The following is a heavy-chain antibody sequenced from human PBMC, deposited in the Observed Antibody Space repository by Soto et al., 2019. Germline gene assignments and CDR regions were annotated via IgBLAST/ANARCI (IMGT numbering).Heavy chain of an antibody. Sequence: GGSLRLSCAASGFTFCSYGLHWVRQAPGKGLEWVAVISYDGSNKYYADSVKGRFTISRDNSKNTLYLQMNSLRAEDTAVYYCAKDHQWLVFKFPAFDYWGQGTLVTVSS. J-gene: IGHJ4*02. D-gene: IGHD6-19*01. CDR2: ISYDGSNK. V-gene: IGHV3-30*18. CDR1: GFTFCSYG. CDR3: AKDHQWLVFKFPAFDY.